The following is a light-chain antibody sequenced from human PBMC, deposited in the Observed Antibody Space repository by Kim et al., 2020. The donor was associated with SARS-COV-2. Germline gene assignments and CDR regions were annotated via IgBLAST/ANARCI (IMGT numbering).Light chain of an antibody. CDR1: SGHSSYA. V-gene: IGLV4-69*01. Sequence: QLVLTQSPSASASLGASVKLTCTLSSGHSSYAIAWHQQQPEKGPRYLMKLNSDGSHSKGDGIPDRFSGSSSGAERYLTISSLKSEDEADYYCQTWGTGIGFGGGTKLTVL. J-gene: IGLJ3*02. CDR2: LNSDGSH. CDR3: QTWGTGIG.